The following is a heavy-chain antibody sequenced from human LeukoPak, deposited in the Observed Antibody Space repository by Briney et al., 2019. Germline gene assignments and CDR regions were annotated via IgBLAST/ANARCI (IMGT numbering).Heavy chain of an antibody. V-gene: IGHV1-8*01. Sequence: ASVKVSCKASGYTFTSYDINWVRQATGQGLEWMGWMNPNSGNTGYAQKFQGRVTMTRNTSISTAYMELSSLRSEDTAVYYCARGLRRSSGPAAIRCYYYGMDVWGQGTTVTVSS. CDR1: GYTFTSYD. J-gene: IGHJ6*02. CDR3: ARGLRRSSGPAAIRCYYYGMDV. D-gene: IGHD2-2*01. CDR2: MNPNSGNT.